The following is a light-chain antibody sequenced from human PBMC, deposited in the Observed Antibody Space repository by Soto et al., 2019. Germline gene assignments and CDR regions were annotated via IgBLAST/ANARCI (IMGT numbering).Light chain of an antibody. CDR1: QSLVYSDGNAY. J-gene: IGKJ2*01. V-gene: IGKV2-30*01. CDR3: MQGTHWPPVT. Sequence: DVVMTQSPLSLSVTLGQPASISCRSSQSLVYSDGNAYLSWFQQRPGQSPRRLIYQVFNRDSGVPDRFSGSGSRTDFTLQISWVEAEDVGVYYCMQGTHWPPVTFGQGTKLEIK. CDR2: QVF.